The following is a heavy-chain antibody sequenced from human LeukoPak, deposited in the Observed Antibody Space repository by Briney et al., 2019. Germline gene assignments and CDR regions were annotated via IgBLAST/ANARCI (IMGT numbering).Heavy chain of an antibody. CDR2: IGASGGTI. Sequence: PGGSLRLSCAASGFTFSSYEMNWVRQAPGKGLEWVSYIGASGGTIYYAGSVRGRFTISRDNAKNSLYLQMNSLRDEDTAVYYCARRAIWGQGTMVTVSS. V-gene: IGHV3-48*03. CDR3: ARRAI. J-gene: IGHJ3*02. CDR1: GFTFSSYE.